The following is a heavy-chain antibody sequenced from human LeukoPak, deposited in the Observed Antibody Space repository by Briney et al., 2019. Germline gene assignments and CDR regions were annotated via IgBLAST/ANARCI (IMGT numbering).Heavy chain of an antibody. V-gene: IGHV3-30*01. CDR1: GFTFSSYA. CDR2: ISYDGSNK. CDR3: AREVVVPAAAYFDY. J-gene: IGHJ4*02. D-gene: IGHD2-2*01. Sequence: PGRSLRLSCAASGFTFSSYAKHWVRQAPGKGLEWVAVISYDGSNKYYADSVKGRFTISRDNSKNTLYLQMNSLRAEDTAVYYCAREVVVPAAAYFDYWGQGTLVTVSS.